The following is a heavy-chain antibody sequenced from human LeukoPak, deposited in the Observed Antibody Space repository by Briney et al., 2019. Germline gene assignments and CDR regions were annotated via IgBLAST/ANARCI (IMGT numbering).Heavy chain of an antibody. Sequence: ASVKVSCKASGYTFTSYGISWVRQAPGQGLEWMGWISAYNGNTNYAQKLQGRVTMTTDTSTSTAYMELRGLRSDDTAVYYCARGNDFWSGYFVRENWFDPWGQGTLVTVSP. CDR3: ARGNDFWSGYFVRENWFDP. J-gene: IGHJ5*02. CDR2: ISAYNGNT. V-gene: IGHV1-18*01. D-gene: IGHD3-3*01. CDR1: GYTFTSYG.